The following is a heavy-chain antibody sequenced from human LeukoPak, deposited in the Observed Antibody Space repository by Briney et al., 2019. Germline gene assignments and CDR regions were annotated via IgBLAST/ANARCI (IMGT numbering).Heavy chain of an antibody. CDR2: INTNTGNP. CDR3: ARGSSGYYDSSGYWPAFDI. V-gene: IGHV7-4-1*02. J-gene: IGHJ3*02. CDR1: GYTFTSYA. Sequence: ASVKVSCKASGYTFTSYAMNWVRQAPGQGLEWMGWINTNTGNPTYAQGFTGRFVFSLDTSVSTAYLQISSLKAEDTAVYYCARGSSGYYDSSGYWPAFDIWGQGTMVTVSS. D-gene: IGHD3-22*01.